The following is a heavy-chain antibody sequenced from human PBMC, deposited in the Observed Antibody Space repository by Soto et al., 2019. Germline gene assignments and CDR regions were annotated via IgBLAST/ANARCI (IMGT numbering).Heavy chain of an antibody. J-gene: IGHJ4*02. CDR2: LYSGGTT. CDR3: ARGLDDSGSFYFDF. D-gene: IGHD3-10*01. CDR1: GFNFIRKY. V-gene: IGHV3-53*01. Sequence: EVQLVESGGGLIQPGGSLRLSCAASGFNFIRKYMIWVRQAPGKGLEWVSILYSGGTTYYADSVKGRFTISRDTSENTLYLQMNSLRAEDTAVYYSARGLDDSGSFYFDFWGQGTLVTVST.